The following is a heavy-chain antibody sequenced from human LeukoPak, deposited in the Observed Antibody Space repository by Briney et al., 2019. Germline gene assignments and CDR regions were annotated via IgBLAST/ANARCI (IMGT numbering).Heavy chain of an antibody. J-gene: IGHJ4*02. Sequence: GGSLRLSCAASGFTFSRNAMAWVRQAPGKGLEWVAGIGSDDNTHYAESVRGRFTISRDISKNTVSLQMSSLRAEDTAVYYCAKDILRWSFDSWGQGILVTVS. CDR2: IGSDDNT. V-gene: IGHV3-23*01. D-gene: IGHD4-23*01. CDR1: GFTFSRNA. CDR3: AKDILRWSFDS.